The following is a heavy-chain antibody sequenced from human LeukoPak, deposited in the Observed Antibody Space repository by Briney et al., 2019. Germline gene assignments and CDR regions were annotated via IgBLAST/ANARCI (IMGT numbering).Heavy chain of an antibody. CDR2: ISYDGSNK. CDR3: ARPGIAVAGYFDY. D-gene: IGHD6-19*01. CDR1: GFTFSSYG. J-gene: IGHJ4*02. Sequence: GRSLKLSCAASGFTFSSYGMHWVRQAPGKGLEWVAVISYDGSNKYYADSVKGRFTISRDNSKNTLYLQMNSLRAEDTAVYYCARPGIAVAGYFDYWGQGTLVTVSS. V-gene: IGHV3-30*03.